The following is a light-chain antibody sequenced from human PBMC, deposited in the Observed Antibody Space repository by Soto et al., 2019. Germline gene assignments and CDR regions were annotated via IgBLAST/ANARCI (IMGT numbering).Light chain of an antibody. Sequence: QSVLTQPPSVSAAPRQRVTISCSGSSSNIGENYVNWYQQLPGKAPTLLIYHDDLLSAGVSDRFSCSKSGTSASLAISALQSADEDDYYCAAWDDSLDGHVFGGGTQLTVL. CDR2: HDD. V-gene: IGLV1-36*01. J-gene: IGLJ3*02. CDR3: AAWDDSLDGHV. CDR1: SSNIGENY.